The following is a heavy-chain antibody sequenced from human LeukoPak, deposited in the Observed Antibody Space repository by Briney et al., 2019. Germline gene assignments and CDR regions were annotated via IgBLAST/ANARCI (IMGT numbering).Heavy chain of an antibody. CDR1: GFTFRDAW. Sequence: GGSLRLSCAASGFTFRDAWMTWVRQAPGKGLEWVGRIRSKTDGGTTDYAVSVQGRFTISRDDSKNTLYLQMNSLRTEDTAVYYCTINSGRYPQYWGQGTLVTVSS. V-gene: IGHV3-15*01. D-gene: IGHD1-26*01. CDR3: TINSGRYPQY. CDR2: IRSKTDGGTT. J-gene: IGHJ1*01.